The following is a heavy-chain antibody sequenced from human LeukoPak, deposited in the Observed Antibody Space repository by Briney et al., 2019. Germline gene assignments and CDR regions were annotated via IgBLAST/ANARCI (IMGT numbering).Heavy chain of an antibody. CDR3: ARESIAARYFDY. D-gene: IGHD6-6*01. V-gene: IGHV3-33*08. J-gene: IGHJ4*02. Sequence: GRSLRLSCAASGFTFRNYGMHWIRQAPGKGLEWVAVIWYDGSNKYYADSVKGRFTISRDNSKNTLYLQMNSLRAEDTAVYYCARESIAARYFDYWGQGTLVTVSS. CDR1: GFTFRNYG. CDR2: IWYDGSNK.